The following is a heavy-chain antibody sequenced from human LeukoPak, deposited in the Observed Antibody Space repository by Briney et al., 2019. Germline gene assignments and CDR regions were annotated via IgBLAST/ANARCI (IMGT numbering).Heavy chain of an antibody. CDR2: INHSGST. V-gene: IGHV4-34*01. CDR1: GGSFSGDY. D-gene: IGHD4-17*01. CDR3: ARGRLTTVTTPLDY. J-gene: IGHJ4*02. Sequence: SETLPLTCAVYGGSFSGDYWSWIRQPPGKGLEWIGEINHSGSTNYNPSLKSRVTISVDTSKNQFSLKLSSVTAADTAVYYCARGRLTTVTTPLDYWGQGTLVIVSS.